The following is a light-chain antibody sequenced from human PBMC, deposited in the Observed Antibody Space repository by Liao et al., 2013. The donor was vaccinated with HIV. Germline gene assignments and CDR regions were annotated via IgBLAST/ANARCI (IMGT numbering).Light chain of an antibody. CDR3: QAWDSSNVV. CDR2: QDR. Sequence: SYELTQPPSVSVSPGQTASITCFGDKLVDRYAAWYQQKPGQSPVVVIYQDRQRPSGIPERFSGSNSGNTATLTISGTQAMDEADYYCQAWDSSNVVFGGGTKLTVL. V-gene: IGLV3-1*01. J-gene: IGLJ2*01. CDR1: KLVDRY.